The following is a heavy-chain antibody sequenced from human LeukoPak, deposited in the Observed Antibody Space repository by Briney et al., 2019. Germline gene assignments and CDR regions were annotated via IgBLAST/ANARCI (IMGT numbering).Heavy chain of an antibody. Sequence: PGRSLRLSCAASGFTFSSYGMHWVRQAPGKGLEWVAVIWYDGSNKYYADSVKGLFTISRDNSKNTLYLQMNSLGAEDTAVYYCERDGTYYYGSGRYSRSYYGIDVWGQGPTVTVSS. J-gene: IGHJ6*02. V-gene: IGHV3-33*01. CDR3: ERDGTYYYGSGRYSRSYYGIDV. D-gene: IGHD3-10*01. CDR2: IWYDGSNK. CDR1: GFTFSSYG.